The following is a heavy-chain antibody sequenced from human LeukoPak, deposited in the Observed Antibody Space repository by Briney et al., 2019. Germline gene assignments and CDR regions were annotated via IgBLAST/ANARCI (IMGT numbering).Heavy chain of an antibody. J-gene: IGHJ4*02. CDR3: ARGGYYDSSGSQFDY. Sequence: GGTLRLSCVASGFTFTNYGMNWVRQAPGKGLEWVSGIVGSGVTTYYADSVKGRFTISRDNSKNTLYLQMNSLRAEDTAVYYCARGGYYDSSGSQFDYWGQGTLVTVSS. V-gene: IGHV3-23*01. D-gene: IGHD3-22*01. CDR1: GFTFTNYG. CDR2: IVGSGVTT.